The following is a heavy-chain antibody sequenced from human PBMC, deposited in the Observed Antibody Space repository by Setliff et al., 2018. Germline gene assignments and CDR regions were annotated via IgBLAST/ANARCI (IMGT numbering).Heavy chain of an antibody. CDR3: VRDDADNYDAFDN. CDR1: GFTFSSYS. V-gene: IGHV3-7*01. CDR2: IKQDGSTK. Sequence: GGSLRLSCAASGFTFSSYSMNWVRQAPGKGLEWVADIKQDGSTKYYLDSVKGRFTISRDNAKRSLYQQMNGLRADDTGVYYCVRDDADNYDAFDNWGQGTLVTVSS. J-gene: IGHJ3*02. D-gene: IGHD3-22*01.